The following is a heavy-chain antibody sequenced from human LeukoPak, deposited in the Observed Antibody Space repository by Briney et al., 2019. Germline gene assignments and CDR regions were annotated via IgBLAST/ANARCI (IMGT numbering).Heavy chain of an antibody. CDR1: GFTFSNFW. D-gene: IGHD2-2*01. V-gene: IGHV3-74*01. J-gene: IGHJ6*02. CDR2: INRDGSTT. Sequence: GGSLRLSCAASGFTFSNFWMHWVRQVPGKGLVWVSRINRDGSTTTYADSVKGRFTISRDNAKNSLYLQMSSLRAEDTAVYYCARDPRCSSMSCYRSSFYGMDVWGQGTTVTVSS. CDR3: ARDPRCSSMSCYRSSFYGMDV.